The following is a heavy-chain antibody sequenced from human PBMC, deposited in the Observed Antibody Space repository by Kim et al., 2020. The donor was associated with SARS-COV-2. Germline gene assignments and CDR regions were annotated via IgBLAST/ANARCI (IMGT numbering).Heavy chain of an antibody. CDR2: IYYSGST. V-gene: IGHV4-39*01. J-gene: IGHJ4*02. CDR1: GGSISSSSYY. D-gene: IGHD5-12*01. Sequence: SETLSLTCTVSGGSISSSSYYWGWIRQPPGKGLEWIGRIYYSGSTYYNPSLKSRVTISVDTSKNQFSLKLSSVTAADTAVYYCARLQRGYSGYEIDYWGQGTLVTVSS. CDR3: ARLQRGYSGYEIDY.